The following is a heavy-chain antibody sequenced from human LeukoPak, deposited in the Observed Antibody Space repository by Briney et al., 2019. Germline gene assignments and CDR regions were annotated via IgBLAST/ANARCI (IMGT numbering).Heavy chain of an antibody. Sequence: GGSLRLSFAASGFTFSSYSMNWVRQAPGKGLEWVSSISSSSSYIYYADSVKGRFTISRDNAKNSLYLQMNSLRAEDTAVYYCARADRYCSGWYGGFDYWGQGTLVTVSS. V-gene: IGHV3-21*01. CDR3: ARADRYCSGWYGGFDY. CDR2: ISSSSSYI. CDR1: GFTFSSYS. D-gene: IGHD6-19*01. J-gene: IGHJ4*02.